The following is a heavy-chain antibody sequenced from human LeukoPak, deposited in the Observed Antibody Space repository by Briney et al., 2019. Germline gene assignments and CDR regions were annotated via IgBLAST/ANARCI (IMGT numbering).Heavy chain of an antibody. Sequence: ASVKVSCKASGYTFTSYGISWVRQAPGQGLEWMGWISAYNGNTSYAQKLQGRVTMTTDTSTSTAYMELRSLRSDDTAVYYCATRYDYVWGSYRIDAFDIWGQGTMVTVSS. CDR2: ISAYNGNT. V-gene: IGHV1-18*01. D-gene: IGHD3-16*02. CDR1: GYTFTSYG. CDR3: ATRYDYVWGSYRIDAFDI. J-gene: IGHJ3*02.